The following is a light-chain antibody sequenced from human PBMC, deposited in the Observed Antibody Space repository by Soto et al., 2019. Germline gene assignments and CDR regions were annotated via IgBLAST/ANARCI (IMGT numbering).Light chain of an antibody. V-gene: IGKV3-11*01. CDR1: QSVSSY. J-gene: IGKJ5*01. CDR3: QQRSNWPPVIT. Sequence: EIVLTQSPATLSLSPGERATLSVMASQSVSSYLAWYQQKPGQAPRLLIYDASNRATGIPARFSGSGSGTDFTLTISSLEPEDFAVYYCQQRSNWPPVITFGQGTRLEIK. CDR2: DAS.